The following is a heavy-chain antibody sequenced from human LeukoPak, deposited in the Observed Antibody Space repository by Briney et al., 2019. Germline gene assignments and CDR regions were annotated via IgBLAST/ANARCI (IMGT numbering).Heavy chain of an antibody. CDR3: ASFEYSSSSGYSYSYMDV. D-gene: IGHD6-6*01. V-gene: IGHV3-74*01. Sequence: PGGSLRLSCVASGFTFSSYWMHWVRQAPGKGLVWVSRINSDESSTSYADSVKGRFTISRDNAKNTLYLQMNSLGAEDTAVYYCASFEYSSSSGYSYSYMDVWGKGTTVTVSS. CDR2: INSDESST. CDR1: GFTFSSYW. J-gene: IGHJ6*03.